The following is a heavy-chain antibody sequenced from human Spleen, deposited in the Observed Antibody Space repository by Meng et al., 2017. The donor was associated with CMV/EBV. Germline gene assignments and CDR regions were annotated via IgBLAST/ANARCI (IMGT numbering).Heavy chain of an antibody. V-gene: IGHV3-30-3*01. D-gene: IGHD5-12*01. CDR3: ATGSGYHSY. Sequence: GESLKISCAAAGFTFSSYAMSWVRQAPGKGLDWVAVISYDGNNKYYAESVKGRFTISRDNFKNTLYLQMNSLRAEDTAVYYCATGSGYHSYWGQGTLVTVSS. J-gene: IGHJ4*02. CDR2: ISYDGNNK. CDR1: GFTFSSYA.